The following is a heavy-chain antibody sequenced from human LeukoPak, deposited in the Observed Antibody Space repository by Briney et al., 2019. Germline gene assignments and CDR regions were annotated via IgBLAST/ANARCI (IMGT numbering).Heavy chain of an antibody. CDR2: ISSGGGYT. V-gene: IGHV3-11*06. CDR3: ARDLHYAFDI. Sequence: PGGSLRLSCAASGLTFSDYYMTWIRQTPGKGLEWVSYISSGGGYTNYADSVKGRFTISRDNAKSSLYLQMNSLRDEDTAVYYCARDLHYAFDIWGQGTMVTASS. CDR1: GLTFSDYY. D-gene: IGHD3-10*01. J-gene: IGHJ3*02.